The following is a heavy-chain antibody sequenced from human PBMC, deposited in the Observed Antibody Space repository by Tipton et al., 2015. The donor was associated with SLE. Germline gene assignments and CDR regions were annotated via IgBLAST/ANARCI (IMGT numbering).Heavy chain of an antibody. D-gene: IGHD6-13*01. CDR3: ARGSRRIAAAGNDFDY. J-gene: IGHJ4*02. CDR1: GGSFSGYY. CDR2: INHSGRT. V-gene: IGHV4-34*01. Sequence: TLSLTCAVYGGSFSGYYWSWIRQPPGKGLEWIGEINHSGRTNYNPSLKSRVTISVDTSKNQFSLKLSSVTAADTAVYYCARGSRRIAAAGNDFDYWGQGTLVTVSS.